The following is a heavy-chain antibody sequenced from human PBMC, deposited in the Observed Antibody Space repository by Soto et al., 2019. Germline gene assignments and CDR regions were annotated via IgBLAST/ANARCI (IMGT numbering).Heavy chain of an antibody. CDR1: GYSFTTYW. V-gene: IGHV5-51*03. J-gene: IGHJ4*02. D-gene: IGHD1-1*01. Sequence: EVQLVQSGTEVKKPGESLKISCKGSGYSFTTYWIGWVRQMPGKGLEWMGVIYPADSHTRYSPSFQGQVTFSVNKSLSTAYLQWNPLKASDTARYFCARRRAWNDAFDFWGQGVLVTVSS. CDR2: IYPADSHT. CDR3: ARRRAWNDAFDF.